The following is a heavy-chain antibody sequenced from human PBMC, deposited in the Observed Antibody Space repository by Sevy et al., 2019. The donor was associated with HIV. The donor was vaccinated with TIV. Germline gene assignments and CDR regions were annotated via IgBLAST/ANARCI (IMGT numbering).Heavy chain of an antibody. J-gene: IGHJ4*02. Sequence: GGSLRLSCAASGLSLSDYYMAWIRQAPGKGLEWVSYISGGGATIYYADLVKGRFTISRDNAKATLHLQMNSLRVDDTDVYFCARDQFHFLRGCFWGQGTQVTVSS. V-gene: IGHV3-11*01. CDR2: ISGGGATI. D-gene: IGHD3-10*01. CDR1: GLSLSDYY. CDR3: ARDQFHFLRGCF.